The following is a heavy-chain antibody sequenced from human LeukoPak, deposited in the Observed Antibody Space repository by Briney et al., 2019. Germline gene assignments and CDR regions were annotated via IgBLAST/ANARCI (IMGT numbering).Heavy chain of an antibody. V-gene: IGHV4-39*01. D-gene: IGHD2-2*01. CDR3: ARPGNYQLLSPANALDI. J-gene: IGHJ3*02. CDR2: IYSSGSA. CDR1: GGSISSSSYY. Sequence: SETLSLTCTVSGGSISSSSYYWGWIRQPPGKGLEWIGSIYSSGSAYYNPSLKSRVTISVDTSKNQSSLKLSSVTAADTAVYYCARPGNYQLLSPANALDIWGQGTMVTVSS.